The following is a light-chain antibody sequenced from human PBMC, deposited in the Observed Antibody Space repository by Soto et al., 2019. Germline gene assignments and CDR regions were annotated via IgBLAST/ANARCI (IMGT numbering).Light chain of an antibody. J-gene: IGLJ3*02. Sequence: SVLTQPPSVSGAPGQRVTISCTGSSSNIGTNWPVHWYQQFPGIAPKLLIYDNNNRPSGVPDRFSGSKSGTSASLAITGLQAEDEADYYCQSYDNSLSAWVFGGGTKVTVL. CDR1: SSNIGTNWP. V-gene: IGLV1-40*01. CDR2: DNN. CDR3: QSYDNSLSAWV.